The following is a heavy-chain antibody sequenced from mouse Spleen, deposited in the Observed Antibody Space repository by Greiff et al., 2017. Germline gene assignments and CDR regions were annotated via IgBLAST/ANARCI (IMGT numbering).Heavy chain of an antibody. Sequence: EVHLVESGPGLVKPSQSLSLTCSVTGYSITSNYYWNWIRQFPGNKLEWMGYLSYDGSNNYNPSLKNRISITRDTSKNQFFLKLNSVTTEDTATYYCTSPTGTGTPFAYWGQGTLVTVSA. D-gene: IGHD4-1*02. J-gene: IGHJ3*01. CDR3: TSPTGTGTPFAY. CDR1: GYSITSNYY. CDR2: LSYDGSN. V-gene: IGHV3-6*01.